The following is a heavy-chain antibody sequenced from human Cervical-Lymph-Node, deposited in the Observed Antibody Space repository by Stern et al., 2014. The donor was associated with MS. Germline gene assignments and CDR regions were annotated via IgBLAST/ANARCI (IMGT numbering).Heavy chain of an antibody. CDR2: IYTSGST. D-gene: IGHD6-6*01. Sequence: QLQLQESGPGLVKPSQTLSLTCTVSGGSISSGSYYWSWIRQPAGKGLEWIGRIYTSGSTNYNPSLKSRATISVDTSKNQFSLKLSSVTAADTAVYYCASCTPYSSSSGVCDYWGQGTLVTVSS. CDR1: GGSISSGSYY. J-gene: IGHJ4*02. CDR3: ASCTPYSSSSGVCDY. V-gene: IGHV4-61*02.